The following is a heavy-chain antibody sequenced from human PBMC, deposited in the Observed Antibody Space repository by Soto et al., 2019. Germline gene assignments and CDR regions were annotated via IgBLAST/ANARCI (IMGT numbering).Heavy chain of an antibody. CDR1: GFTFSSDN. J-gene: IGHJ4*02. CDR3: ARDRKYGDVLDY. V-gene: IGHV3-48*02. D-gene: IGHD4-17*01. CDR2: ISSGSSTI. Sequence: EVQLVESGGSLVQPGGSLRLSCAASGFTFSSDNMNWVRQAPGKGLEWLSYISSGSSTIYYADSVKGRFTISRDNAKNSLYLQRNSLRDEDTAVYYCARDRKYGDVLDYWGQGTLVTVSS.